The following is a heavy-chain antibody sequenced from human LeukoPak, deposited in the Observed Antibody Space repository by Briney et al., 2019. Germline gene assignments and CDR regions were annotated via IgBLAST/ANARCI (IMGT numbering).Heavy chain of an antibody. Sequence: ASVKVSCKTSGDTFSNYAISWVRQAPGQGLEWMGWISAYNGNTNYAQKLQGRVTMTTDTSTSTAYMELRSLRSDDTAVYYCARGGLGTSCYEYWGQGTLVTVSP. CDR2: ISAYNGNT. CDR3: ARGGLGTSCYEY. D-gene: IGHD2-2*01. V-gene: IGHV1-18*01. CDR1: GDTFSNYA. J-gene: IGHJ4*02.